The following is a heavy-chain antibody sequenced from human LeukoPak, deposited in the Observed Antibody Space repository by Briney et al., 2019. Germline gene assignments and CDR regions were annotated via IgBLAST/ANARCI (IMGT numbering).Heavy chain of an antibody. CDR2: IRSSSSYT. J-gene: IGHJ5*02. D-gene: IGHD2-21*02. CDR3: ARVGPAYCGGDCSNWFDP. CDR1: GFTFSDYY. Sequence: GGSLRLSRAASGFTFSDYYLSWIRQAPAKGLEWVSYIRSSSSYTNYADSVKGRFTISRDNAKNSLYLQMNSLRAEDTAVYYCARVGPAYCGGDCSNWFDPWGQGTLVTVSS. V-gene: IGHV3-11*05.